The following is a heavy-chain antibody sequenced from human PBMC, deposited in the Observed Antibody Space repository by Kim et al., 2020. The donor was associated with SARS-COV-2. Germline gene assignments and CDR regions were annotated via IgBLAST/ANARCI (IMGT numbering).Heavy chain of an antibody. V-gene: IGHV4-59*01. CDR3: ARRIYDYVRYCMDV. D-gene: IGHD3-16*01. Sequence: PSLKSRVTISVDTSKNQFSLKLSSVTAADTAVYYCARRIYDYVRYCMDVWGQGTTVTVSS. J-gene: IGHJ6*02.